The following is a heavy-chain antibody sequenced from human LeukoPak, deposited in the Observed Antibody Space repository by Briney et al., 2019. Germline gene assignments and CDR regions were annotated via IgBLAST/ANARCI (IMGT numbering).Heavy chain of an antibody. V-gene: IGHV3-23*01. J-gene: IGHJ4*02. CDR1: GFTFSSYA. D-gene: IGHD3-22*01. CDR2: IGSGGDT. Sequence: GGSLRLSCAASGFTFSSYALYWVRQAPGKGLEWVSTIGSGGDTYYADSVEGRFTISRDNTRNTLYLQMNSLRDEDTGVYYCAIMHGYYDGSGFWVQWGQGTLVTVSS. CDR3: AIMHGYYDGSGFWVQ.